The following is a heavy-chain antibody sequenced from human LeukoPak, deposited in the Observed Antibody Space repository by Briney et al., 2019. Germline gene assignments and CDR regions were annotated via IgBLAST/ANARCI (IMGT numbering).Heavy chain of an antibody. V-gene: IGHV3-7*04. D-gene: IGHD6-19*01. CDR2: IKQDGSEK. J-gene: IGHJ5*02. Sequence: PGGSLRLSCAASGFTFSSYWMSWVRQAPGKGLEWVANIKQDGSEKYYVDSVKGRFTISRDNAKNSLYLQMNSLRAEDTAVYYCARMTTIAVVTNWFDPWGQGTLVTVSS. CDR3: ARMTTIAVVTNWFDP. CDR1: GFTFSSYW.